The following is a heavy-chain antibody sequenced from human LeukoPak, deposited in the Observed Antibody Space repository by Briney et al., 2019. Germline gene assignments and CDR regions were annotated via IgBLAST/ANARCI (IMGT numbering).Heavy chain of an antibody. D-gene: IGHD5-24*01. CDR3: ARTRRWLLFDY. V-gene: IGHV1-69*04. Sequence: GASVKVSCKASGGTFSSYAISWVRQAPGQGLEWMGRIIPILGIANYAQKFQGRVTITADKSTSTAYMELSSLRSEDTAVYYCARTRRWLLFDYWGQGTLVTVTS. CDR1: GGTFSSYA. CDR2: IIPILGIA. J-gene: IGHJ4*02.